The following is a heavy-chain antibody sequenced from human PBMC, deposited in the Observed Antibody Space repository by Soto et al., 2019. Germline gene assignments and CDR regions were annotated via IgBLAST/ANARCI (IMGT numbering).Heavy chain of an antibody. V-gene: IGHV3-53*01. CDR1: GGSFSPNY. J-gene: IGHJ4*02. CDR3: AKALRTTVVASDY. Sequence: ETLSLTCRLSGGSFSPNYWGWFRQSPGKGLEWVGYIYYGGTTYYADSVKGRFTISRDNSKNRLYLQMDSLRPEDTAIYFCAKALRTTVVASDYWGPGTLVTAPQ. D-gene: IGHD4-17*01. CDR2: IYYGGTT.